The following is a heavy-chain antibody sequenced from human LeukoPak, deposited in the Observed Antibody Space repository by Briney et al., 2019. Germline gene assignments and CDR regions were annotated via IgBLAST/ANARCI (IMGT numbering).Heavy chain of an antibody. V-gene: IGHV3-73*01. CDR3: TRPKYCSSTSCYGGGDFYYYYYMDV. CDR2: IRSKANSYAT. CDR1: GFTFSGSA. Sequence: PGGSLRLSCAASGFTFSGSAMHWVRQASGKGLEWVGRIRSKANSYATAYAASVKGRFTISRDDSKNTAYLQMNSLKTEDTAVYYCTRPKYCSSTSCYGGGDFYYYYYMDVWGKGTTVTVSS. J-gene: IGHJ6*03. D-gene: IGHD2-2*01.